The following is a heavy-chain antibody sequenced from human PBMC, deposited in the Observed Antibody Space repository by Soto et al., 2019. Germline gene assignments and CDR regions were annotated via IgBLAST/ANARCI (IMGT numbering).Heavy chain of an antibody. D-gene: IGHD5-12*01. J-gene: IGHJ6*02. CDR2: IMPVFPTP. CDR1: GGTFSTSA. CDR3: ARDKDRLQLGGNYYYILDV. V-gene: IGHV1-69*12. Sequence: QVQLEQSGAEVKKPGSSVKVSCKASGGTFSTSAISWVRQAPGHGLEWMGGIMPVFPTPDYAPKFQGRVTITADESTTTAYLELRGLRSDDTAVYYCARDKDRLQLGGNYYYILDVWGQGTTVTVSS.